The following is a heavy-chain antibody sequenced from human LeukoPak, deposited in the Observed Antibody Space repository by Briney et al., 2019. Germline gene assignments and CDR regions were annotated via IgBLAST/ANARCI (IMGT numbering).Heavy chain of an antibody. D-gene: IGHD2-21*01. Sequence: GGSLRLSCAASGFTVGTNSMSWVRQSPRKGLEWVSVIYSGGSTYHADSVNGRFTISRDNSRNTLLLQMNSLRAEDTALYYCASAREYCGSAECYEYFQHWGQGTLVTVSS. CDR3: ASAREYCGSAECYEYFQH. CDR1: GFTVGTNS. J-gene: IGHJ1*01. CDR2: IYSGGST. V-gene: IGHV3-53*01.